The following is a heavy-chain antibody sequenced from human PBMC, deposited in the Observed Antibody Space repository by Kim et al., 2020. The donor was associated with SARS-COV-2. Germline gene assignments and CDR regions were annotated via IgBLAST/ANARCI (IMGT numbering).Heavy chain of an antibody. J-gene: IGHJ6*02. Sequence: ASVKVSCKASGYTFNSYVISWVRQAPGQGLEWMGWISAYNGNTNYAQKLQGRVTMTTDTSTSTAYMDLRSLRSDDTAVYYCARASDRNYDYGMDVWGQGTPVTVSS. CDR2: ISAYNGNT. CDR1: GYTFNSYV. CDR3: ARASDRNYDYGMDV. V-gene: IGHV1-18*01.